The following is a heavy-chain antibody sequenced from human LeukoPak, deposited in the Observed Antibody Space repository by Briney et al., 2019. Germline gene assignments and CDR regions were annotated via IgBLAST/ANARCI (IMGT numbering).Heavy chain of an antibody. CDR1: GYPFTEYW. CDR2: NYPGDSDT. CDR3: ARQGRVHTTMGGGSDGFDI. D-gene: IGHD5-18*01. Sequence: GESLKISCKGSGYPFTEYWLGWVRQMPGKGLEWMGINYPGDSDTRYSPSFQGQVTISADKSINSAYLQWSSLKASDTAIYYCARQGRVHTTMGGGSDGFDIWGQGTVVTVSS. V-gene: IGHV5-51*01. J-gene: IGHJ3*02.